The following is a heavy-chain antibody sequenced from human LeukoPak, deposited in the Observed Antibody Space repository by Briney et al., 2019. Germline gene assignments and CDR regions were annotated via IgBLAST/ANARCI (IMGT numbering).Heavy chain of an antibody. CDR3: ARNYGSGSYSPANWFDP. D-gene: IGHD3-10*01. J-gene: IGHJ5*02. CDR1: DGSISSGSYY. V-gene: IGHV4-39*01. CDR2: IYYSGST. Sequence: SETLSLTCTVSDGSISSGSYYWGWIRQPPGKGLEWMGSIYYSGSTYYNPSLKSRVTISVDTSKNQFSLKLSSVTAADTAVYYCARNYGSGSYSPANWFDPWGQGTLVTVSS.